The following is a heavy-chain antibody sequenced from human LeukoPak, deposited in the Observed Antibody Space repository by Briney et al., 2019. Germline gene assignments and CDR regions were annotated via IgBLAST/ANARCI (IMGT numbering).Heavy chain of an antibody. J-gene: IGHJ5*02. CDR2: ISYDGSNK. CDR1: GFTFSSYA. Sequence: PGGSLRLSCAASGFTFSSYAMHWVRQAPGKGLEWMAVISYDGSNKYYADSVKGRFTISRDNSKNTLYLQMNSLRAEDTAVYYCASPPSLEWPWGQGTLVTVSS. V-gene: IGHV3-30*01. D-gene: IGHD3-3*01. CDR3: ASPPSLEWP.